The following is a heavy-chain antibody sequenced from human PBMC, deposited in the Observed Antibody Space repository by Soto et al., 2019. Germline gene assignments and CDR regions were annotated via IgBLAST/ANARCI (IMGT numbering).Heavy chain of an antibody. D-gene: IGHD5-12*01. CDR2: IIPIFGTA. CDR3: ARCPWDIVATIDYNYYGIDV. V-gene: IGHV1-69*13. J-gene: IGHJ6*02. Sequence: SVKVSCKASGGTFSSYAISWVRQAPGQGLEWMGGIIPIFGTANYAQKFQGRVTITADESTSTAYMELSSLRSEDTAVYYCARCPWDIVATIDYNYYGIDVWGQGTTVTVSS. CDR1: GGTFSSYA.